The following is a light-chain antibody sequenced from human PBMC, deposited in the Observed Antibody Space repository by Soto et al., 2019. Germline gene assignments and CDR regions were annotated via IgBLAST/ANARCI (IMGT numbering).Light chain of an antibody. V-gene: IGKV1-33*01. CDR2: DAS. CDR3: QQYDNLPPYT. CDR1: QDISNY. J-gene: IGKJ2*01. Sequence: DIQMTQSPSSLSASVGDRVTITCQASQDISNYLNWYQQKPGKAPKLLIYDASNLEIGVPSRFSGSGAGTDFTFPISSMQPEDIVTYYCQQYDNLPPYTFGQGTKLEIK.